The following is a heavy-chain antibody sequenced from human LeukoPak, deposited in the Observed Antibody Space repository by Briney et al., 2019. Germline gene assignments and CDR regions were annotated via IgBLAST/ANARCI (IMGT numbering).Heavy chain of an antibody. D-gene: IGHD2-21*02. CDR2: IYPGDYET. CDR1: GYSFSNYW. CDR3: AIPPGYCGNDCFFDH. J-gene: IGHJ4*02. V-gene: IGHV5-51*01. Sequence: GESLKISCEGSGYSFSNYWIGWVRQMPGKGLEWMGIIYPGDYETRYSPSFQGLVTISVDKSISTAYLQWSSLKASDTAMYYCAIPPGYCGNDCFFDHWGQGPLVTVSS.